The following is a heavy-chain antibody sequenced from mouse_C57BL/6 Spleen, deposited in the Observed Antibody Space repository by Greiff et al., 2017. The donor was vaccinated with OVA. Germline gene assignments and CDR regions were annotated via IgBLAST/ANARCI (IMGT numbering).Heavy chain of an antibody. CDR1: GFTFSDYG. CDR2: ISSGSSTI. J-gene: IGHJ2*01. V-gene: IGHV5-17*01. D-gene: IGHD2-4*01. Sequence: EVQGVESGGGLVKPGGSLKLSCAASGFTFSDYGMHWVRQAPEKGLEWVAYISSGSSTIYYADTVKGRFTISRDNAKNTMFLRMTSRRSEDTAMYYCAREGLRGDFDYWGQGTTLTVSS. CDR3: AREGLRGDFDY.